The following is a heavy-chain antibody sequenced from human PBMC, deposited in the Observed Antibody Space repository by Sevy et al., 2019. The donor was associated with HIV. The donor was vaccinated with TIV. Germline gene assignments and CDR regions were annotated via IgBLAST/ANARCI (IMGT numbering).Heavy chain of an antibody. V-gene: IGHV1-24*01. D-gene: IGHD3-22*01. J-gene: IGHJ4*02. Sequence: ASVNVSCKVSGYTLTKLAMHWVRQAPGKGLEWMGTFDPEDGETIYAQKFHGRVTMTEDTSIDTAYMELSSLRSKDMAVYYCAITKDYYENSGSPFDYWGQGTLVTVSS. CDR1: GYTLTKLA. CDR3: AITKDYYENSGSPFDY. CDR2: FDPEDGET.